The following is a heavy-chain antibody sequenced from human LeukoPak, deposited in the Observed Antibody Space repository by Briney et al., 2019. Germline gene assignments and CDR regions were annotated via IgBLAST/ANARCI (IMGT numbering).Heavy chain of an antibody. Sequence: PGRSLRLSCAASGFTFSSYGMHWVRQAPGKGLEWVAVIWYDGSNKYYADSVKGRFTISRDNSKNTLYLQMNSLRAEDTAVYYCARVRDDYGDYGWAGAPCYFDYWGQGTLVTVSS. CDR3: ARVRDDYGDYGWAGAPCYFDY. CDR1: GFTFSSYG. CDR2: IWYDGSNK. D-gene: IGHD4-17*01. J-gene: IGHJ4*02. V-gene: IGHV3-33*01.